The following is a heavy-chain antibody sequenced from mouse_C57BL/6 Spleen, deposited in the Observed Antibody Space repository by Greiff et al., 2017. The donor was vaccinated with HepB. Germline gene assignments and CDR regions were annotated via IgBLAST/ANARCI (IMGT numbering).Heavy chain of an antibody. CDR1: GYSFTGYY. CDR2: INPSTGGT. V-gene: IGHV1-42*01. D-gene: IGHD2-4*01. CDR3: AIYYDYDYAMDY. Sequence: VQLKQSGPELVKPGASVKISCKASGYSFTGYYMNWVKQSPEKSLEWIGEINPSTGGTTYNQKFKAKATLTVDKSSSTAYMQLKSLTSEDSAVYYCAIYYDYDYAMDYWGQGTSVTVSS. J-gene: IGHJ4*01.